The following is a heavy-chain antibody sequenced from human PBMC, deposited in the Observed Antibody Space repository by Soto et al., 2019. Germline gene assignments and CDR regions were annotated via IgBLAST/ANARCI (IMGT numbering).Heavy chain of an antibody. Sequence: QVQLQESGPGLVKPSETLSLTCIVSGGSVSNDAYYWSWIRQPPGKGLEWIGYIYHSGSTYYNPSLMSRFTISADTSANQFSLKVSSVTAADTAVYYCARLGIGWEFPFDYWGQGTLVNVSS. D-gene: IGHD1-26*01. J-gene: IGHJ4*02. CDR1: GGSVSNDAYY. CDR3: ARLGIGWEFPFDY. V-gene: IGHV4-61*08. CDR2: IYHSGST.